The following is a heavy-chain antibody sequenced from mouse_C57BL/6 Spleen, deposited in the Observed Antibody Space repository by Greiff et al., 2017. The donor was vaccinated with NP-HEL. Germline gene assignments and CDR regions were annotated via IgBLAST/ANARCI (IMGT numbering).Heavy chain of an antibody. CDR1: GYTFTSYW. V-gene: IGHV1-74*01. J-gene: IGHJ1*03. Sequence: QVQLQQPGAELVKPGASVKVSCKASGYTFTSYWMHWVKQRPGPGLEWIGRIHPSDSATNFNQKFKGKATLTVDKSSSTAYMQLSSLTSEDSAVYYCAIIDGYGYFDVGGTAATATVAS. CDR2: IHPSDSAT. CDR3: AIIDGYGYFDV. D-gene: IGHD2-3*01.